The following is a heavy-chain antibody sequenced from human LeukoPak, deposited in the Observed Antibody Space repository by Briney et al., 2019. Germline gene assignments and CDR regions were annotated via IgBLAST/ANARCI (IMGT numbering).Heavy chain of an antibody. Sequence: ASVKVSCKASGYTFTGFYMHWLRQAPGHGLEWMGWINPYSGGTSYAQKFQGRVTMTRDTSISTAYMDLSRLRSDDTAVYYCATQRGSYLWGTDFDYWGQGTLVTVSS. CDR1: GYTFTGFY. CDR2: INPYSGGT. V-gene: IGHV1-2*02. D-gene: IGHD3-16*01. CDR3: ATQRGSYLWGTDFDY. J-gene: IGHJ4*02.